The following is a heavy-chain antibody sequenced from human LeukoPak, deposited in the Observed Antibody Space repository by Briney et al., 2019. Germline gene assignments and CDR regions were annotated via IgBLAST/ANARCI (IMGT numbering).Heavy chain of an antibody. CDR3: ARDRLVITYYYYYGMDV. J-gene: IGHJ6*02. Sequence: PSETLSLTCTVSGGSISSYYWAWVRQPPGKGLEWVGTVFYNGATQYNPSLKSRVTISVDTSKNHFSLKLSSVTAADTAVYYCARDRLVITYYYYYGMDVWGQGTTVTVSS. CDR2: VFYNGAT. D-gene: IGHD3-9*01. V-gene: IGHV4-39*07. CDR1: GGSISSYY.